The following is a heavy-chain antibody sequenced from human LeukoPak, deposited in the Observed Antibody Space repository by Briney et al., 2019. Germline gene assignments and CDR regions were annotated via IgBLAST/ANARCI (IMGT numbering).Heavy chain of an antibody. V-gene: IGHV3-53*01. CDR3: ARPGAYDSSGYGLTRYYFDY. Sequence: GGSLRLSCAASGFTVSSNYMSWVRQAPGKGLEWVSVIYSGGSTYYADSVKGRFTISRDNSKNTLYLQMNSLRAEDTAVYYCARPGAYDSSGYGLTRYYFDYWGQGTLVTVSS. D-gene: IGHD3-22*01. CDR2: IYSGGST. CDR1: GFTVSSNY. J-gene: IGHJ4*02.